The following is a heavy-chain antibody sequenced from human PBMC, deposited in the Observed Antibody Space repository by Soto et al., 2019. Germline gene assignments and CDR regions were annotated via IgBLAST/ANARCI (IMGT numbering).Heavy chain of an antibody. D-gene: IGHD6-13*01. J-gene: IGHJ4*02. Sequence: QVQLQESGPGLVNLSQTLSLTCTVSGGSITRGGYYWGWIRQHPGKGLEWIGYIYYRGSTYYNPSLKSRVTISVDTSKNQFSLKLSSVTATDTAVYYCARDQAGYFDYWGQGTLVTVSS. CDR2: IYYRGST. V-gene: IGHV4-31*03. CDR1: GGSITRGGYY. CDR3: ARDQAGYFDY.